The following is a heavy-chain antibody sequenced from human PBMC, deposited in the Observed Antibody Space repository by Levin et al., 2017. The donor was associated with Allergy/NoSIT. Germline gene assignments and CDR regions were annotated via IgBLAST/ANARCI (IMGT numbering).Heavy chain of an antibody. Sequence: AASVKVSCKASGYTFTNYDINWVRQASGQGPEWLGWMSPHSGFTGYAQKFQGRVTMTRDTSISTAYMELSSLRSDDTAVYFCAKGPPNWGFDYWGQGTVVTVSS. D-gene: IGHD7-27*01. J-gene: IGHJ4*02. CDR2: MSPHSGFT. CDR3: AKGPPNWGFDY. CDR1: GYTFTNYD. V-gene: IGHV1-8*01.